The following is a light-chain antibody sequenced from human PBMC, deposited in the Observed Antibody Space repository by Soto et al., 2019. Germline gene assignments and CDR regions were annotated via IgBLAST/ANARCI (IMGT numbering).Light chain of an antibody. J-gene: IGKJ1*01. CDR1: QSLVYSDGNTY. CDR2: KVS. CDR3: MQGTPPWT. V-gene: IGKV2-30*01. Sequence: DVVMTQSPLSLPVTLGQPASISCRSSQSLVYSDGNTYLNWFQQRPGQSPRRLIYKVSNRDSGVPDRFSGSGSGTDFTLKISRVEAEDVGVYYCMQGTPPWTCGQGTKVDIK.